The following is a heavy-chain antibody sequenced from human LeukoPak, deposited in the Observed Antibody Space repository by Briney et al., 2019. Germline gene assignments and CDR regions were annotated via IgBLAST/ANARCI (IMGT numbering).Heavy chain of an antibody. D-gene: IGHD3-22*01. CDR3: ARDGDSSGVFDY. CDR2: INHSGST. CDR1: GGSFSGYY. V-gene: IGHV4-34*01. J-gene: IGHJ4*02. Sequence: SETLSLTCAVYGGSFSGYYWSWIRQPPGKGLEWIGEINHSGSTNYNPSLKSRVTISVDTSKNQFSLKLSSVTAADTAVYYCARDGDSSGVFDYWGQGTLVTVSS.